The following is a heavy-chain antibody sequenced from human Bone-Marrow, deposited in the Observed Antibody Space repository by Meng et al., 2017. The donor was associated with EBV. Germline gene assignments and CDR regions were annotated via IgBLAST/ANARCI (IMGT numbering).Heavy chain of an antibody. Sequence: QVQLVQSGAEVRKPGASVKVSCKTSGYAFPAYYIHWLRQAPGQGLEWMGWMNPHSGNTGYAQIFQGRVTMTTDTSTSTAYMELRSLRSDDTAVYYCARDHCSGGSCYSKYNWFDPWGQGTLVTVSS. CDR2: MNPHSGNT. D-gene: IGHD2-15*01. J-gene: IGHJ5*02. CDR3: ARDHCSGGSCYSKYNWFDP. CDR1: GYAFPAYY. V-gene: IGHV1-18*04.